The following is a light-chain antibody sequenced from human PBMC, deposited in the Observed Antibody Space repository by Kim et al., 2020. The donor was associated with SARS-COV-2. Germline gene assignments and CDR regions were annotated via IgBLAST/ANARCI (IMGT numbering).Light chain of an antibody. CDR1: SSDVGGDNY. CDR3: SSYTSSSTWV. J-gene: IGLJ3*02. Sequence: GRSITISCTGNSSDVGGDNYVSWYQQHPGKTPKRMIYDVSNRPSGVSNRFSGSKSGNTASLTISGLQAEDEADYYCSSYTSSSTWVFGGGTQLTVL. CDR2: DVS. V-gene: IGLV2-14*03.